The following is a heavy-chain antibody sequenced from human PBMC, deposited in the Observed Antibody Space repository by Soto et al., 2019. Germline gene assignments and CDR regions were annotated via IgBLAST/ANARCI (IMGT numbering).Heavy chain of an antibody. Sequence: PWGSLRLSCAASGFTFDDYAMHWVRQAPGKGLEWVSGISWNSGSIGYADSVKGRFTISRDNAKNSLYLQMNSLRAEDTALYYCAKGGSVYQLLSPKDAFDIWGQGTMVTVSS. CDR3: AKGGSVYQLLSPKDAFDI. CDR1: GFTFDDYA. V-gene: IGHV3-9*01. CDR2: ISWNSGSI. D-gene: IGHD2-2*01. J-gene: IGHJ3*02.